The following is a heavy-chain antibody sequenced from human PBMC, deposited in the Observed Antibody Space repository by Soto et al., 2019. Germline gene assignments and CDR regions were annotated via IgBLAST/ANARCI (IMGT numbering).Heavy chain of an antibody. J-gene: IGHJ4*02. V-gene: IGHV3-23*01. CDR1: GFTFSSHW. D-gene: IGHD3-16*01. CDR3: AKDRLAGGFDY. CDR2: VSATAGTT. Sequence: GGSLRLSCAGSGFTFSSHWMSWVRQAPGKGLEWVSLVSATAGTTYYTDSVKGRFTISRDNSRNTVYLQMNSLRADDTAVYYCAKDRLAGGFDYWGQGTLVTVSS.